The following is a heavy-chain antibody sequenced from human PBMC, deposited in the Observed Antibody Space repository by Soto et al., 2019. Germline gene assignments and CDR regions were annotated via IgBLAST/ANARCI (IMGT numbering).Heavy chain of an antibody. V-gene: IGHV3-23*01. CDR2: ISGSGGST. Sequence: GGSLRLSCAASGFTFSSYAMSWVRQAPGKGLEWVSAISGSGGSTYYADSVKGRFTISRDNSKNTLYLQMNSLRAEDTAVYYCAKAKGDSSGWYGGGYYFDYWGQGTLVTVSS. CDR1: GFTFSSYA. D-gene: IGHD6-19*01. J-gene: IGHJ4*02. CDR3: AKAKGDSSGWYGGGYYFDY.